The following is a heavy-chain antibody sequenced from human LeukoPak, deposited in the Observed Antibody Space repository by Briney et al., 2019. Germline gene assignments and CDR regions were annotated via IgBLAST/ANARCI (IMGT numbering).Heavy chain of an antibody. CDR3: ARVVATCEDY. CDR1: GFTFSSYA. Sequence: PGGSLRLSCAASGFTFSSYAMSWVRQAPGKGLEWVSAISGSGGSTYYADSVKGRFTISRDNAKDSLYLQMDSLRAEDTAVYYCARVVATCEDYWGQGTLVTVSS. V-gene: IGHV3-23*01. CDR2: ISGSGGST. D-gene: IGHD5-12*01. J-gene: IGHJ4*02.